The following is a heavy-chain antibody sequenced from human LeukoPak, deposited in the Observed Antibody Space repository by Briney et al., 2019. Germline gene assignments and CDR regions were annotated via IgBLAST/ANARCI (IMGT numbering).Heavy chain of an antibody. V-gene: IGHV4-39*01. CDR1: GGSISSSSYY. J-gene: IGHJ4*02. CDR2: IYYSGST. Sequence: SETLSLTCTVSGGSISSSSYYWRWIRQPPGKGLEWIGSIYYSGSTYYNPSLKSRVTISVDTSKNQFSLKLSSVTAADTAVYYCARRTSSSWYYYWGQGTLVTVSS. D-gene: IGHD6-13*01. CDR3: ARRTSSSWYYY.